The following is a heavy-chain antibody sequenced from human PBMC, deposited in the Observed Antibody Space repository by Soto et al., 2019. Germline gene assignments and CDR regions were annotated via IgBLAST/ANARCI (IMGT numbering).Heavy chain of an antibody. J-gene: IGHJ4*02. CDR2: INSDGSST. V-gene: IGHV3-74*01. D-gene: IGHD6-13*01. CDR3: AKDQGSSWYEIDY. CDR1: GFTFSSNW. Sequence: GGSLRLSCAASGFTFSSNWMHWVRQAPGKGLVWVSRINSDGSSTNYADSVKGRFTISRDNAKNTLYLQMNSLRAEDTAVYYCAKDQGSSWYEIDYWGQGTLVTVSS.